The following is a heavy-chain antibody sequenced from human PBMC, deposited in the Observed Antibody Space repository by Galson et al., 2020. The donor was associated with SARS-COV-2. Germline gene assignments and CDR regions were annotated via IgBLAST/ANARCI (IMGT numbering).Heavy chain of an antibody. J-gene: IGHJ4*02. CDR2: IYFSGSR. Sequence: SQTLSLTCSVSGGSIGSHYWSWIRQRPGKGLEWIAYIYFSGSRNYNPSLQSRVTISIDTSKNQFSPNLRSVTAADTAVYYCARGAETAAGVFDLWGQGTLVTVSS. D-gene: IGHD6-13*01. CDR3: ARGAETAAGVFDL. V-gene: IGHV4-59*11. CDR1: GGSIGSHY.